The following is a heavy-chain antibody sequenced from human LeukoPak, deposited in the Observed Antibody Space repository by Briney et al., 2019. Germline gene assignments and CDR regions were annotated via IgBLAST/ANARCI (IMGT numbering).Heavy chain of an antibody. CDR3: ARDLLANLDTDAFDI. J-gene: IGHJ3*02. Sequence: PGRSLRLSYAASGFTFSSYGMHWVRHAPGKGLEWVAVIWYDGSNKYYADSVKGRFTISRDNSKNTLYLQMNSLRAEDTAVYYCARDLLANLDTDAFDIWGQGTMVTVSS. D-gene: IGHD3/OR15-3a*01. V-gene: IGHV3-33*01. CDR2: IWYDGSNK. CDR1: GFTFSSYG.